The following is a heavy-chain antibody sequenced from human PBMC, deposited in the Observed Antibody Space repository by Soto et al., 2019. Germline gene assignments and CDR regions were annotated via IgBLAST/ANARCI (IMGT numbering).Heavy chain of an antibody. Sequence: QLQLQESGPGLVKPSETLSLTCSVSGGSISSTPYYWGWIRQPPGKGLEWIGNIYYSGSTYYNPSLRCRVPISVHMSPNQFSLRLSSVTAADTAVYYCARDAYDVLTGPYDYWGQGTLVTVSS. CDR2: IYYSGST. D-gene: IGHD3-9*01. V-gene: IGHV4-39*02. CDR1: GGSISSTPYY. J-gene: IGHJ4*02. CDR3: ARDAYDVLTGPYDY.